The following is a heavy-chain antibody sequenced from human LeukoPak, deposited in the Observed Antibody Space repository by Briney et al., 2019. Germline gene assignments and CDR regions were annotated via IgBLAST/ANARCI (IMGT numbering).Heavy chain of an antibody. CDR2: INTDGSST. CDR1: GFTFSSYW. V-gene: IGHV3-74*01. CDR3: ARARYGDYYYYMDV. D-gene: IGHD3-10*01. Sequence: PGGSLRLSCAASGFTFSSYWMHWVRQAPGKGLVWVSRINTDGSSTNYADSVKGRFTISRDNAKSSLYLQMNSLRAEDTAVYYCARARYGDYYYYMDVWGIGTTFTVSS. J-gene: IGHJ6*03.